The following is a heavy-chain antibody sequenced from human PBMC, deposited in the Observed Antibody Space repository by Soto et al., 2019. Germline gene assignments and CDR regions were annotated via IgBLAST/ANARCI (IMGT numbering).Heavy chain of an antibody. V-gene: IGHV2-5*01. D-gene: IGHD2-15*01. CDR2: VYWNDDK. CDR1: GFSLSTNGVG. CDR3: AHYTVAHPLKYGMDV. J-gene: IGHJ6*02. Sequence: SGPTLVNPTQTLTLTCTFSGFSLSTNGVGVGWVRQPPGKALEWLALVYWNDDKRYSPSLKSRLTITKDTSKNQVVLTMTNMDPVDTATYYCAHYTVAHPLKYGMDVRGQGTTVTVSS.